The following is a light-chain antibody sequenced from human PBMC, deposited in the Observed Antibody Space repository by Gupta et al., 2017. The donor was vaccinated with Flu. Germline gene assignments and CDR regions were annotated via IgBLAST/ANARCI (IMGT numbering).Light chain of an antibody. Sequence: SSLFASVGDIGTVACLARQSIRNYLDWYEHNLCEAPMLLVSRASSWQRLVPSMFSGSGCGTDFTLAIGRRQPEDCAVYFSQQNDSTPLLTFGHGTKVDIK. CDR2: RAS. V-gene: IGKV1-39*01. CDR1: QSIRNY. J-gene: IGKJ1*01. CDR3: QQNDSTPLLT.